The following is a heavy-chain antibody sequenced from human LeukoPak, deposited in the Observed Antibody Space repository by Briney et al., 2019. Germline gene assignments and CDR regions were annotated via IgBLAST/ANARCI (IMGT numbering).Heavy chain of an antibody. V-gene: IGHV3-23*01. D-gene: IGHD3-16*02. CDR1: GFTFSSYA. J-gene: IGHJ4*02. Sequence: GGSLRLSCAASGFTFSSYAMSWVRQAPGKGLEWVSAISGSGGSTYYADSVKGQFTISRDNSKNTLYLQMNSLRAEDTAVYYCAKGGTYYDYVWGSYRYFNFDYWGQGTLVTVSS. CDR3: AKGGTYYDYVWGSYRYFNFDY. CDR2: ISGSGGST.